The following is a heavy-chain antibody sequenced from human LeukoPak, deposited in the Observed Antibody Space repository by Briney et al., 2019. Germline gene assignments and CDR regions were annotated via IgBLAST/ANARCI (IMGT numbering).Heavy chain of an antibody. CDR2: FDPEEGET. Sequence: GASVKVSCRVSGYRLSEFSIHWVRQSPGKGLEWVGGFDPEEGETFFAQKFQGRVTLTEDTSADTAYMDLSGLRSEDTAVFYCATCNHYYHDYWGQGTLIIVSP. V-gene: IGHV1-24*01. J-gene: IGHJ4*02. CDR3: ATCNHYYHDY. CDR1: GYRLSEFS. D-gene: IGHD3-10*01.